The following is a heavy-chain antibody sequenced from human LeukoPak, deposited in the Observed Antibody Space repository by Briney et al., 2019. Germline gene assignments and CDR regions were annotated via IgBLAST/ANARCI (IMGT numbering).Heavy chain of an antibody. CDR3: ARGRGYYYDSSGFF. D-gene: IGHD3-22*01. CDR1: GGSFSGYY. V-gene: IGHV4-34*01. CDR2: INHSGST. Sequence: PSETLSLTCAVYGGSFSGYYWSSIRQPPGKGLEWIGEINHSGSTNYNPSLKSRVTISVDTSKNQFSLKLSSVTAADTAVYYCARGRGYYYDSSGFFWGQGTLVTVSS. J-gene: IGHJ4*02.